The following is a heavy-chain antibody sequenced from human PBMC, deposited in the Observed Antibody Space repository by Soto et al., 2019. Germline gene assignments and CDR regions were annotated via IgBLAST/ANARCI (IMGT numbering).Heavy chain of an antibody. J-gene: IGHJ3*02. CDR1: GYTFTSYG. CDR3: ARYGYYDSSGSDDAFDI. CDR2: ISAYNGNT. V-gene: IGHV1-18*01. Sequence: QVQLVQSGAEVKKPGASVKVSCKASGYTFTSYGISWVRQAPGQGLEWMGWISAYNGNTNYAQKLQGRVTMTTDTSTSTAYMELRSLRSDDTDVYYCARYGYYDSSGSDDAFDIWGQGTMVTVSS. D-gene: IGHD3-22*01.